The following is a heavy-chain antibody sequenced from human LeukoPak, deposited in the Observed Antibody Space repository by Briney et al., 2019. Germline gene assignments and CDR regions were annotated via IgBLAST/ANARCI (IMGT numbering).Heavy chain of an antibody. V-gene: IGHV1-18*01. CDR3: ARDQEYYYGSGSYRSIDY. Sequence: ASVKVSCKASGYTIASYGISWVRQAPGQGLEWMGWISAYNGNTNYAQNLQGRVTMTTDTSTSTAYMELRSLRSDDTAVYYCARDQEYYYGSGSYRSIDYWGQGTLVTVSS. CDR2: ISAYNGNT. CDR1: GYTIASYG. J-gene: IGHJ4*02. D-gene: IGHD3-10*01.